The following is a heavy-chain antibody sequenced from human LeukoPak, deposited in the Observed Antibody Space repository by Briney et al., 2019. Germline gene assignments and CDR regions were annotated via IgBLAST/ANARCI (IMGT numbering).Heavy chain of an antibody. CDR2: LYGAGKT. D-gene: IGHD2-15*01. CDR3: ARENCGGGYCYDPYYFDY. Sequence: PGGSLRLSCAASGFSVSSNYLSWVRQAPGKGLEWVSVLYGAGKTYYAADAQGSCTTSRDNSKNTLYLQMNSLRAEDTAVDYCARENCGGGYCYDPYYFDYWGQGTLVTVSS. V-gene: IGHV3-66*01. CDR1: GFSVSSNY. J-gene: IGHJ4*02.